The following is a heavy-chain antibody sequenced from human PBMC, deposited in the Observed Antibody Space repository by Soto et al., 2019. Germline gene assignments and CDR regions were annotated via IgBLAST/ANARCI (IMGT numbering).Heavy chain of an antibody. V-gene: IGHV1-46*03. J-gene: IGHJ4*02. Sequence: ASVKVSCKASGYTFTGYYMHWVRQAPGQGLEWMGIINPSGGSTSYAQKFQGRVTMTRDTSTSTVYMELSSLRSEDTAVYYCARFAAAGEIDYWGQGTLVTVSS. CDR2: INPSGGST. CDR1: GYTFTGYY. D-gene: IGHD6-13*01. CDR3: ARFAAAGEIDY.